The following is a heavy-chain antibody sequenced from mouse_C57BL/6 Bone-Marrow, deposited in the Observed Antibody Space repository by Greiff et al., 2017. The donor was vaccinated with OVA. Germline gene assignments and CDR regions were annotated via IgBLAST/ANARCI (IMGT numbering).Heavy chain of an antibody. D-gene: IGHD1-1*01. J-gene: IGHJ1*03. CDR3: ASPPDYGSSPWYFDV. Sequence: EVQLQQSGPELVKPGASVKMSCKASGYTFTDYNMHWVKQSHGKSLEWIGYINPNNGGTSYNQKFKGKATLTVNKSSSTAYMELRSLTSEDSAVYYCASPPDYGSSPWYFDVWGTGTTVTVSS. V-gene: IGHV1-22*01. CDR2: INPNNGGT. CDR1: GYTFTDYN.